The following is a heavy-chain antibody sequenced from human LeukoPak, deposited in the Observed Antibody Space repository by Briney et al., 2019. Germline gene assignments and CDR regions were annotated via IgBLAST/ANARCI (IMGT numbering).Heavy chain of an antibody. J-gene: IGHJ3*02. CDR3: AREGSSSWSNDAFDI. V-gene: IGHV3-11*04. CDR2: ISSSGSTI. CDR1: GFTFSDYY. Sequence: GGSLRLSCAASGFTFSDYYMSWIRQAPGKGLEWVSYISSSGSTIYYADSVKGRFTISRDNAKNSLYLQMNSLRDEDTAVYYCAREGSSSWSNDAFDIWGQGTMVTVSS. D-gene: IGHD6-13*01.